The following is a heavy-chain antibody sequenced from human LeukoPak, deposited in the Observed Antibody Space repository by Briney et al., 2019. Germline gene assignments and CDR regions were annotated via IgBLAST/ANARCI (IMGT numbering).Heavy chain of an antibody. V-gene: IGHV1-2*06. CDR2: INPNSGGT. D-gene: IGHD1-26*01. CDR3: AIIPMYSGSYSYAFDI. CDR1: GYTCTGYY. Sequence: GASVKVSCKASGYTCTGYYMHWVRQAPGQGLEWMGRINPNSGGTNYAQKFQGRVTMTRDTSISTAYMELSRLRSDDTAVYYCAIIPMYSGSYSYAFDIWGQGTMVTVSS. J-gene: IGHJ3*02.